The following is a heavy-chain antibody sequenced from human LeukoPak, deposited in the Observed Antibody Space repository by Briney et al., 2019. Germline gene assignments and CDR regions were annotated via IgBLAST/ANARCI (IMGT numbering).Heavy chain of an antibody. CDR2: XXXILGIA. J-gene: IGHJ4*02. Sequence: GSSVKVSCKASGGTFSSYTISWVRQAPGQGLEXXXXXXXILGIANYAXXFQGRVTITADKSTSTAYMELSSLRSEDTAVYYCARDRSQGYYDSSGYSIDYWGQGTLVTVSS. CDR1: GGTFSSYT. D-gene: IGHD3-22*01. CDR3: ARDRSQGYYDSSGYSIDY. V-gene: IGHV1-69*04.